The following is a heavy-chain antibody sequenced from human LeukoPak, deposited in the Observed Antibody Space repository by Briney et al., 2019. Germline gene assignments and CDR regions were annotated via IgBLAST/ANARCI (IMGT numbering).Heavy chain of an antibody. CDR3: ARSDYYCMDV. CDR2: ISSGGSTI. V-gene: IGHV3-48*03. Sequence: GGSLRLSCAASGFAFSTFEMNWVRQAPGKGLEWLPYISSGGSTIYYADSVKGRLTISRDNAKNSLYLQMNSLRAEDTAIYYCARSDYYCMDVWGKGTTVTVSS. J-gene: IGHJ6*03. CDR1: GFAFSTFE.